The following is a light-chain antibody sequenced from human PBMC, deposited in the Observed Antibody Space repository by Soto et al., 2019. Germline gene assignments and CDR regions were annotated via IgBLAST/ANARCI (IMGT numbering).Light chain of an antibody. CDR1: QSVYNSY. Sequence: EIVLTQSPGTLSLSPGERATLSCRASQSVYNSYLAWYQQKPGQAPRLLINGASNRATGIPDRFGGSGSGTDFTLTISRLEPEDFAVYYCQQYGSPPHTFGQGTKLEIK. V-gene: IGKV3-20*01. CDR2: GAS. CDR3: QQYGSPPHT. J-gene: IGKJ2*01.